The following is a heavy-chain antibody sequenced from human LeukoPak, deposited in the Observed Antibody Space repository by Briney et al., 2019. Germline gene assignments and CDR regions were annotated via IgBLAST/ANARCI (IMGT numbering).Heavy chain of an antibody. CDR3: AKVGGTSDYVLEALDI. CDR1: GYTFIGHY. V-gene: IGHV1-2*02. Sequence: ASMKVSCKASGYTFIGHYIHLVRQAPGQGLEWMGWMNPKSGGTEYAQEVRGRVSMTSDTSIATGYMELTRLTSDDKGVYYCAKVGGTSDYVLEALDIWRQGTIVIVSS. J-gene: IGHJ3*02. D-gene: IGHD2-8*02. CDR2: MNPKSGGT.